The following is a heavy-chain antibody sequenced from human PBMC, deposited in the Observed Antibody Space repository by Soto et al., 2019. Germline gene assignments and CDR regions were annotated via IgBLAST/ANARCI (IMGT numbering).Heavy chain of an antibody. CDR1: GYTFTTYG. V-gene: IGHV1-18*01. D-gene: IGHD1-26*01. CDR3: ARGRYLDY. Sequence: QVHLVQSGAEVKKPGASVKVSCKASGYTFTTYGIAWVRQAPGQGLEWMGWISAYNANTDYAQRLQCRVTITTDTSTRTAHMELRSLRSDDTAVYYCARGRYLDYWGQGTLVTVSS. J-gene: IGHJ4*02. CDR2: ISAYNANT.